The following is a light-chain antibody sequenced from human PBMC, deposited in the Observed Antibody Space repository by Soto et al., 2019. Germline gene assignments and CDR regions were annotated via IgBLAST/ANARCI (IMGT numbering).Light chain of an antibody. Sequence: EIVMTQSPATLSVSPGERSTLSCMASQSVSSFFAWYQQKPGQSPRLLICDASIRAAGIPARFSASGSGTDFTLTISDVQPEDFALYYCHQRQSWPRTVGQGTKVEIK. CDR3: HQRQSWPRT. J-gene: IGKJ1*01. V-gene: IGKV3-11*01. CDR1: QSVSSF. CDR2: DAS.